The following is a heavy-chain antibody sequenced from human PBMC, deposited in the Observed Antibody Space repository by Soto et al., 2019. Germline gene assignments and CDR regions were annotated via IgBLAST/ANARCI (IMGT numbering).Heavy chain of an antibody. V-gene: IGHV3-48*04. D-gene: IGHD1-1*01. J-gene: IGHJ3*01. CDR2: ISSSSGTI. Sequence: EVQLVESGGGLVQPGGSLRLSCAASGFSFSIYSMNWVRQAPGKGLEWVSYISSSSGTIYYADSVKGRFTISRDNAKNSLYRPRNSLRAEDTAVYYCASYNWNDVKAFDFWGQGTMVTVSS. CDR3: ASYNWNDVKAFDF. CDR1: GFSFSIYS.